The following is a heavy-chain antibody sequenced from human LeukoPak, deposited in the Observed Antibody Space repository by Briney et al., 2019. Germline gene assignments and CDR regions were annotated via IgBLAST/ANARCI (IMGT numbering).Heavy chain of an antibody. Sequence: SETLSLTCTVSGASISSSFWSWIRQPPGKGLEWIGYVTYSGNANYNPSLKGRVIISVDTSKKQFSLKLSSVTAADTAVYYCARRKYSSSWNDYWGQGTLVTVSS. V-gene: IGHV4-59*08. CDR3: ARRKYSSSWNDY. CDR2: VTYSGNA. CDR1: GASISSSF. D-gene: IGHD6-13*01. J-gene: IGHJ4*02.